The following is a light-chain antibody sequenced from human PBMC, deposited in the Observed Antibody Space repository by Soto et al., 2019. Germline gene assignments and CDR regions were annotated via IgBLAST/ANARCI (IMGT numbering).Light chain of an antibody. Sequence: DIQMTQSPSTLSASVGDTVTVTCRASQSVSGWLAWYQQKPGEAPKLLIYDASALLRGVPSRFSGSGSGTKFTLTIASLQPDDFATYYCQQYETFSGTFGPGTK. J-gene: IGKJ1*01. V-gene: IGKV1-5*01. CDR3: QQYETFSGT. CDR1: QSVSGW. CDR2: DAS.